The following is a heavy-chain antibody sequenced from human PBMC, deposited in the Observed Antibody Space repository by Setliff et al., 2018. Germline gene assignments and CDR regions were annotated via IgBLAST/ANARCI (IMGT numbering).Heavy chain of an antibody. J-gene: IGHJ3*02. D-gene: IGHD2-15*01. CDR1: GFLFSNYG. Sequence: PGGSLRLSCAASGFLFSNYGMHWVRQAPGKGLEWVAFIQYDGSDKYYEDSVKGRFTISRDNSKSTVFLQVNSLRGEDTAVYYCAKDLGFASVYSDAFDIWGQGTMVTVSS. CDR3: AKDLGFASVYSDAFDI. V-gene: IGHV3-30*02. CDR2: IQYDGSDK.